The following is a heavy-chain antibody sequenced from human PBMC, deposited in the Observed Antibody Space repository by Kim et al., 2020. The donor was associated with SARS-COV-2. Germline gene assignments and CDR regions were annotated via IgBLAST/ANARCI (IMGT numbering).Heavy chain of an antibody. V-gene: IGHV4-34*01. D-gene: IGHD2-15*01. J-gene: IGHJ4*02. CDR3: ARGREVAATAPLDY. Sequence: IPSLKSRVTISVDTSKNQFSLKLSSVTAADTAVYYCARGREVAATAPLDYWGQGTLVTVSS.